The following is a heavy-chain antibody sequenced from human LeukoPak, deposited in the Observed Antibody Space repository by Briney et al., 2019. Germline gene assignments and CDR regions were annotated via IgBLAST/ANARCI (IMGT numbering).Heavy chain of an antibody. Sequence: GGSLRLSCAASGFTSDDYGMNWVRQDPRKGLEWVSGISRNGGSTRYADSVKGRFTISRDNAKNSLYLQMNSLRVEDTALYYCARASSALIDAALPNWFDPWGQGTLVTVSS. D-gene: IGHD3-3*01. CDR2: ISRNGGST. J-gene: IGHJ5*02. CDR1: GFTSDDYG. V-gene: IGHV3-20*04. CDR3: ARASSALIDAALPNWFDP.